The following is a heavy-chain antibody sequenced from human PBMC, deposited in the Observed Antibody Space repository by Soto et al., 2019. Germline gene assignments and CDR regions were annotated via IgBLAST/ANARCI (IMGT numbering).Heavy chain of an antibody. CDR1: GGSISSGGYS. Sequence: QLQLQESGSGLVKPSQTLSHTCAVSGGSISSGGYSWRWIRQPPGKGLEWIGYIYHRGSTYYKPALNSPPTISVDRSKNQFSLKLSSVTAADTAVYYCAAGGGLPRYYWGQGTLVTVSS. V-gene: IGHV4-30-2*01. D-gene: IGHD5-12*01. CDR3: AAGGGLPRYY. J-gene: IGHJ4*02. CDR2: IYHRGST.